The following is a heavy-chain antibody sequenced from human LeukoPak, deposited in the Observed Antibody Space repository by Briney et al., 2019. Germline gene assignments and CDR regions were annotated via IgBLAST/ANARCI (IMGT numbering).Heavy chain of an antibody. CDR2: ISPSGAIT. CDR1: GYTFTTYY. CDR3: ARAVKYSGYDFPSFDY. Sequence: ASVKVSCKASGYTFTTYYIHWVRQAPGQGLEWMGIISPSGAITSYAQKFQGRVTMTSDMSTRTVYMELSSLRSEDTAVYYCARAVKYSGYDFPSFDYWGQGTLVTVSS. J-gene: IGHJ4*02. D-gene: IGHD5-12*01. V-gene: IGHV1-46*01.